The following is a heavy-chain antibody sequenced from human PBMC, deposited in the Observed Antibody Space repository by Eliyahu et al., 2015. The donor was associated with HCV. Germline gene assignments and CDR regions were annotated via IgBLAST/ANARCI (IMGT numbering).Heavy chain of an antibody. V-gene: IGHV4-39*01. CDR1: GDSISSRTYY. Sequence: GPGLVKPSETLSLTCSVSGDSISSRTYYWGWIRQPPGKGLEWIGSIYYSGSTYYNPSLKSRVTISVDTSKSQFSLKLTPFNRPNPAIYLLARLFIGLRPPDYWGQGTLVTVSS. CDR3: ARLFIGLRPPDY. J-gene: IGHJ4*02. D-gene: IGHD5-12*01. CDR2: IYYSGST.